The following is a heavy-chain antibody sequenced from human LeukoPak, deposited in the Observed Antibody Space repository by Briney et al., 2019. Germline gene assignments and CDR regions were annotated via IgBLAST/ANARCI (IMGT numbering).Heavy chain of an antibody. CDR2: IRYDGINK. CDR3: AKGGYCSSTSCLAIY. D-gene: IGHD2-2*01. J-gene: IGHJ4*02. Sequence: GGSLRLSCAASGFIFSNYDIYWVRQAPGKGLEWVAFIRYDGINKYYADSVKGRFIISRDNSKNTLYLQMNSLRAEDTAVYYCAKGGYCSSTSCLAIYWGQGTLVTVSS. CDR1: GFIFSNYD. V-gene: IGHV3-30*02.